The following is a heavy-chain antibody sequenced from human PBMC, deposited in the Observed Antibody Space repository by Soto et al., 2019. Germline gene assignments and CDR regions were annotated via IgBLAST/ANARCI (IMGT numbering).Heavy chain of an antibody. Sequence: EVQLVESGGGLVKPGGSLRLSCAASGFTFSSYSMNWVRQAPGKGLEWVSSISSSSSYIFYADAVKGRFTISRDNAKKSLYLQMNSLRAEDTAVYYCARMFTGANTDYYYYYGLDVWGQGTTVTVSS. J-gene: IGHJ6*02. D-gene: IGHD3-10*02. CDR1: GFTFSSYS. CDR3: ARMFTGANTDYYYYYGLDV. CDR2: ISSSSSYI. V-gene: IGHV3-21*01.